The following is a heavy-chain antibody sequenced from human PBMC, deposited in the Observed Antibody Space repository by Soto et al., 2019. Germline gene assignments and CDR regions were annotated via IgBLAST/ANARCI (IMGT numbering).Heavy chain of an antibody. D-gene: IGHD1-26*01. CDR2: FDPEDGET. V-gene: IGHV1-24*01. Sequence: ASVKVSCKVSGYTLTELSMHWVRQAPGKGLEWMGGFDPEDGETIYAQKFQGRVTMIEDTSTDTAYMELSSLRSEDTAVYYCATDRVGAISFDYWGQGTLVTVSS. J-gene: IGHJ4*02. CDR3: ATDRVGAISFDY. CDR1: GYTLTELS.